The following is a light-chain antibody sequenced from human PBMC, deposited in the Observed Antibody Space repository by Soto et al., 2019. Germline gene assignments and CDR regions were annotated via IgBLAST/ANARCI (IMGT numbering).Light chain of an antibody. CDR2: EVS. CDR3: SSYTVSSTYD. J-gene: IGLJ1*01. CDR1: SSDVGAYNY. Sequence: QSVLTQPASVSGSPGQSITISCTGTSSDVGAYNYVSWYQQHPGNAPKLMIYEVSNRPSGVSIRFSGSKSGNTASLTISGLQAEDEADYFCSSYTVSSTYDFGTGTKLTVL. V-gene: IGLV2-14*01.